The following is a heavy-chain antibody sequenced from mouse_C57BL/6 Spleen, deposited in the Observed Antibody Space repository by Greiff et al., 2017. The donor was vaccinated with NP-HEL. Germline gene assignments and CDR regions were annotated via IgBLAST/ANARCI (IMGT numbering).Heavy chain of an antibody. CDR2: IRNKANGYTT. V-gene: IGHV7-3*01. D-gene: IGHD1-1*01. J-gene: IGHJ2*01. CDR1: GFTFTDYY. CDR3: ARSWFITTVVAFDY. Sequence: DVKLVESGGGLVQPGGSLSLSCAASGFTFTDYYMSWVRQPPGKALEWLGFIRNKANGYTTEYSASVKGRFTISRDNSQSILYLQMNALRAEDSATYYCARSWFITTVVAFDYWGQGTTLTVSS.